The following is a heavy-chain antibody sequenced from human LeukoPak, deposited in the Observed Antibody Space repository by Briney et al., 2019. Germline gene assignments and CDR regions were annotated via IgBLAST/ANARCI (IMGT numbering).Heavy chain of an antibody. V-gene: IGHV1-69*05. CDR2: IIPIFGTA. CDR1: GGTFSSYA. Sequence: ASVKVSCKASGGTFSSYAISWVRQAPGQGLEWMGGIIPIFGTANYAQKFQGRVTITTDESTSTAYMELSSLRSDDTAVYYCGYCSSTSCYGVDYWGQGTLVTVSS. D-gene: IGHD2-2*01. CDR3: GYCSSTSCYGVDY. J-gene: IGHJ4*02.